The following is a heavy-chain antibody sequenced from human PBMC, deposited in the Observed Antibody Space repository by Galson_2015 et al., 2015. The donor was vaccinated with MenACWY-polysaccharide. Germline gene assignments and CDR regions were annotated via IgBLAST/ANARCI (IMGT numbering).Heavy chain of an antibody. CDR2: ITGSGGDT. CDR3: TKDHGGSGWTNGY. J-gene: IGHJ4*02. D-gene: IGHD6-19*01. V-gene: IGHV3-23*01. Sequence: SLRLSCAASGFTFSSYTMRWVRQAPGKRLEWVSAITGSGGDTFYTDSVGGRFTISRDNARNTLYLQMNSLSAEDTAVYYCTKDHGGSGWTNGYWGQGTLVTVSS. CDR1: GFTFSSYT.